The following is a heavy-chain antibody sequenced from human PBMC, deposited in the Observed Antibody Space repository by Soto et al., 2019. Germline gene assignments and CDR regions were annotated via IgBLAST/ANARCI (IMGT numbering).Heavy chain of an antibody. D-gene: IGHD4-4*01. CDR2: IYPGDSDT. Sequence: PGESLKISCKGSGYSFTSYWIGWVRQMPGKGLEWMGIIYPGDSDTRYSPSFQGQVTISADKSISTAYLQWSSLKASDTAMYYCASRRTTVTTIANMDGWGKGLTVTVSS. CDR3: ASRRTTVTTIANMDG. V-gene: IGHV5-51*01. CDR1: GYSFTSYW. J-gene: IGHJ6*03.